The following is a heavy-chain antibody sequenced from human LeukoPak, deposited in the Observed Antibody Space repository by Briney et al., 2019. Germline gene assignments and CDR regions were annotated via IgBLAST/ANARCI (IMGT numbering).Heavy chain of an antibody. D-gene: IGHD5-18*01. CDR2: IRYDGSNK. CDR3: ARVWGYSYGFDY. Sequence: GGSLRLSCAACGFAFSSYGMHWVRQAPGKGLEWVAFIRYDGSNKYYADSVKGRFTISRDNSKNTLYLQMNSLRAEDTAVYYCARVWGYSYGFDYWGQGTLVTVSS. V-gene: IGHV3-30*02. CDR1: GFAFSSYG. J-gene: IGHJ4*02.